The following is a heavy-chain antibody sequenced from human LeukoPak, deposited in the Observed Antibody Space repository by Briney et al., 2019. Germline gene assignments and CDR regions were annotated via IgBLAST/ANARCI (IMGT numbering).Heavy chain of an antibody. V-gene: IGHV3-30*18. D-gene: IGHD1-26*01. CDR1: GFTFRSYG. CDR2: MSYDGTNK. Sequence: GGSLRLSCAASGFTFRSYGMHWVRQAPGKGLEWVAVMSYDGTNKYYADSVKGRFTISRDNSKNTLYLQMNSLRAEDTAVYYCAKDVSSGSSHFWGQGTLVTVSS. J-gene: IGHJ4*02. CDR3: AKDVSSGSSHF.